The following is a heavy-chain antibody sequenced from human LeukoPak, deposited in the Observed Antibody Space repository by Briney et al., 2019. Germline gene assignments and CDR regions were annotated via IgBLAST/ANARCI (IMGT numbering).Heavy chain of an antibody. CDR3: AKIAETSGTYGQGFDY. D-gene: IGHD1-26*01. V-gene: IGHV3-48*03. CDR1: GFTFSSYE. Sequence: GGSLRLSCAASGFTFSSYEMNWVRQAPGEGLEWVSYISSSGSTIYYADSVKGRFTISRDNAKNSLYLQMNSLRVEDTAVYYCAKIAETSGTYGQGFDYWGQGTLVTVSS. CDR2: ISSSGSTI. J-gene: IGHJ4*02.